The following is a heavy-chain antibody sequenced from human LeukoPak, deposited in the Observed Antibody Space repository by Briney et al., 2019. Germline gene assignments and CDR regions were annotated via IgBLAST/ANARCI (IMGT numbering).Heavy chain of an antibody. J-gene: IGHJ3*02. Sequence: GSSVKVSCKASGGTFSSYAISWVRQAPGQGLEWMGGIIPIFGTANYAQKFQGRVTITTDESTSTAYMELSSLRSEDTAVYYCARTPRWFGELFGAFDIWGQGTMVTVSS. CDR2: IIPIFGTA. D-gene: IGHD3-10*01. V-gene: IGHV1-69*05. CDR1: GGTFSSYA. CDR3: ARTPRWFGELFGAFDI.